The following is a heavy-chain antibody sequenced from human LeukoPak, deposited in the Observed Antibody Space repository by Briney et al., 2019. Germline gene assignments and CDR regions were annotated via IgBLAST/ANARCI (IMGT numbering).Heavy chain of an antibody. J-gene: IGHJ4*02. CDR1: GGSISSGGYY. V-gene: IGHV4-31*03. D-gene: IGHD3-22*01. CDR3: ARDSSGYKYYLDY. Sequence: SETLSLTCTVSGGSISSGGYYWSWIRQHPGKVLEWIGYIYYSGSTYYNPSLKSRVTISVDTSKNQFSLKLSSVTAADTAVYYCARDSSGYKYYLDYWGQGTLVTVSS. CDR2: IYYSGST.